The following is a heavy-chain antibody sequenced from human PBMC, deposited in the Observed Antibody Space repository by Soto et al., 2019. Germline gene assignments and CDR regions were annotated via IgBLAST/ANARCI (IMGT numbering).Heavy chain of an antibody. V-gene: IGHV4-31*02. J-gene: IGHJ6*02. D-gene: IGHD2-2*03. CDR3: ASGYCRSTSCPGGMDV. Sequence: SVIQPHTKTVSYGKTIDRGGCWSCNRKHPAKGLEWIGYIYYSGSTYYNPSLKSRVTISVDTSKNQFSLKLSSVTAADTAVYYCASGYCRSTSCPGGMDVRGQGITVTLSS. CDR1: YGKTIDRGGC. CDR2: IYYSGST.